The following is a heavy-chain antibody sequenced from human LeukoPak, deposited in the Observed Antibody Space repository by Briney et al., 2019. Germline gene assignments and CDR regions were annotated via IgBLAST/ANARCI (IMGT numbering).Heavy chain of an antibody. Sequence: SGGSLRLSCAASGFTFSDYYMSWIRQAPGKGLEWVSYISSSGSTIYYADSVKGRFTISRDNAKNSLYLQMNSLRDEDTAVYYCARVVVVVAGDAFDIWGQGTMVTVSS. CDR3: ARVVVVVAGDAFDI. V-gene: IGHV3-11*04. J-gene: IGHJ3*02. CDR2: ISSSGSTI. D-gene: IGHD2-15*01. CDR1: GFTFSDYY.